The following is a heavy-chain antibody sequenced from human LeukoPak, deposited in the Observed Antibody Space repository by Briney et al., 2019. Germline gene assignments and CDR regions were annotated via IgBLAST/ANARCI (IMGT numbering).Heavy chain of an antibody. D-gene: IGHD6-13*01. V-gene: IGHV3-15*01. CDR2: IRSRVDGGTT. Sequence: PGGSLRLSCVASGFTIDKAWMTWVRQVPGKGLEWVGRIRSRVDGGTTDYAAPVKGRFTISRDDSKNTLYLQMNSLKTEDTAVYYCTTDLGQQVEPGWFDPWGQGTLVTVSS. J-gene: IGHJ5*02. CDR1: GFTIDKAW. CDR3: TTDLGQQVEPGWFDP.